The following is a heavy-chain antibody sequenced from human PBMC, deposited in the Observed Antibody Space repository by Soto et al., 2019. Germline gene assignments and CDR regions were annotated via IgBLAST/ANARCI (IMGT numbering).Heavy chain of an antibody. CDR1: GGSISSSSYY. D-gene: IGHD4-17*01. V-gene: IGHV4-39*01. CDR3: ARRNYGDFTATDY. Sequence: PSETLSLTCTVSGGSISSSSYYWGWIRQPPGKGLEWIGSIYYSGSTCYNPSLKSRVTISVDTSKNQFSLKLSSVTAADTAVYYCARRNYGDFTATDYWGQGTLVTVSS. J-gene: IGHJ4*02. CDR2: IYYSGST.